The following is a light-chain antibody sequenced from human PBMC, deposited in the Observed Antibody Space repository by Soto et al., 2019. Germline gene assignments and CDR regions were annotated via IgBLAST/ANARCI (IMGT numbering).Light chain of an antibody. CDR2: AAS. J-gene: IGKJ4*01. V-gene: IGKV1-9*01. CDR1: QGINSY. CDR3: QQVKSYPLT. Sequence: DIQLTQSPSFLSASVGERVTITCRASQGINSYLAWYQQRPGKAPKLLIYAASTLQSGVPSRFSGRASGTEFTLTISSLQPEEFATYYCQQVKSYPLTFGGGTKVQIK.